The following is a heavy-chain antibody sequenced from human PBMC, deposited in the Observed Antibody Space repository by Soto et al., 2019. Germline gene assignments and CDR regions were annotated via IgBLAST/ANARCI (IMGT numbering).Heavy chain of an antibody. CDR1: GYTFTRFA. J-gene: IGHJ4*02. D-gene: IGHD3-22*01. V-gene: IGHV1-18*01. CDR3: ARFQLTFYYDSGAYYDY. Sequence: QAQLVQSGAEVKKPGASVKVSCKASGYTFTRFAISWVRQAPGQGLEWMGWISPYNGNTYYAEKFQGRVTMTTETSTSAAYMELRSLRSDDTAMYYCARFQLTFYYDSGAYYDYWGQGTLVTVSS. CDR2: ISPYNGNT.